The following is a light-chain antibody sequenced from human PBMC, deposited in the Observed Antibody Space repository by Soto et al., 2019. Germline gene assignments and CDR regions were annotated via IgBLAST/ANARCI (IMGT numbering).Light chain of an antibody. CDR1: SGHSNYA. CDR3: QTWGTGLYVV. Sequence: QLVLTRSPSASASLGASVKLTCTLSSGHSNYAIAWHQQQPEKGPRYLMKLNSDGSHSKGDGIPDRFSGSSSGAERYLTISSLQSEDEADYYCQTWGTGLYVVFGGGTKVTVL. CDR2: LNSDGSH. J-gene: IGLJ2*01. V-gene: IGLV4-69*01.